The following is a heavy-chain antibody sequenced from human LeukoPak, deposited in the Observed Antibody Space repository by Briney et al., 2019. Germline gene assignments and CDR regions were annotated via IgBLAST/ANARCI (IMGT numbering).Heavy chain of an antibody. CDR2: IYYSGST. CDR3: ARAPPDGDPPFDY. J-gene: IGHJ4*02. CDR1: GGSISSYY. D-gene: IGHD4-17*01. Sequence: SEILSLTCTVSGGSISSYYWSWIRQPPGKGLEWIGYIYYSGSTNYNPSLKSRVTISVDTSKNQFSLKLSSVTAADTAVYYCARAPPDGDPPFDYWGQGTLVTVSS. V-gene: IGHV4-59*01.